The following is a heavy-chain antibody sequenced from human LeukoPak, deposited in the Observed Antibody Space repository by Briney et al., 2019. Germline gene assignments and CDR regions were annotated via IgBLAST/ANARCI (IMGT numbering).Heavy chain of an antibody. V-gene: IGHV3-48*02. J-gene: IGHJ3*02. Sequence: GGSLRLSCAASGFTFNTYNMNWVRQTPSKGLEWISYISSSSGAIYYADSVKGRFTISRDNAKNSLYLQMNSLRDEDTAVYYCARDPPAPFVYGGTYPPDAFDIWGQGAMATVSS. CDR3: ARDPPAPFVYGGTYPPDAFDI. D-gene: IGHD1-26*01. CDR2: ISSSSGAI. CDR1: GFTFNTYN.